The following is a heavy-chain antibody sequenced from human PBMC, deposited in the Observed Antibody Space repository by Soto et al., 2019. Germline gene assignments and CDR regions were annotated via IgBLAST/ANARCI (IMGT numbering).Heavy chain of an antibody. Sequence: PSETLSLTCTVSGGSIISGGYYWIWIRQHPGKGLEWIGYIYYSGITYYNPSLQSRVTISVDTTKKQFSLKLSSVTAADTAVYYCARGSRRETAMVLDAFDNWGQGTMVTVSS. CDR3: ARGSRRETAMVLDAFDN. V-gene: IGHV4-31*03. J-gene: IGHJ3*02. D-gene: IGHD5-18*01. CDR1: GGSIISGGYY. CDR2: IYYSGIT.